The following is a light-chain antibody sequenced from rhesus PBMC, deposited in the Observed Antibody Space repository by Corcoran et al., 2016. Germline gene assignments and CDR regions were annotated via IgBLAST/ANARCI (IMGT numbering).Light chain of an antibody. V-gene: IGKV2-73*01. J-gene: IGKJ1*01. CDR2: RVS. CDR1: QSLLHRNGNTY. CDR3: MQALQNPWT. Sequence: DIVMTQTPLSLPVTPGEPASISCRSSQSLLHRNGNTYLYWYLQKPGQPLRLLIYRVSNRFSGVPDRVSGSGSGTDFTLKISRVEAEDVGVYYCMQALQNPWTFGQGTKVDIK.